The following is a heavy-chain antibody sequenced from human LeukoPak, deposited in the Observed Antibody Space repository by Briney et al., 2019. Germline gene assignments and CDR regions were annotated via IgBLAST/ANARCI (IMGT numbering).Heavy chain of an antibody. CDR1: GGSISTYY. Sequence: SETLSLTCTVSGGSISTYYWSWIRQPPGKGLEWIGNIYYSGSTIYNPSLKSRVTMSVDTSKNQFSLNLTSVTAADTAVYYCARDEPNYYGSGSNLGRAFDIWGQGTMVTVSS. J-gene: IGHJ3*02. D-gene: IGHD3-10*01. V-gene: IGHV4-59*01. CDR3: ARDEPNYYGSGSNLGRAFDI. CDR2: IYYSGST.